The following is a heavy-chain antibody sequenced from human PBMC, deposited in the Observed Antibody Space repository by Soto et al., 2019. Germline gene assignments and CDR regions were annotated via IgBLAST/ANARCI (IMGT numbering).Heavy chain of an antibody. CDR1: GYTFTSYA. CDR3: ARSPGGWLYYGDY. CDR2: INAGNGNT. Sequence: QVQLVQSGAEEKKPGASVKVSCKASGYTFTSYAMHWVRQAPGQRLEWMEWINAGNGNTKYSQKFQGRVTITRDTAASTAYMELSSLRSEDTAVYYCARSPGGWLYYGDYWGQGTLVTVSS. D-gene: IGHD6-19*01. V-gene: IGHV1-3*05. J-gene: IGHJ4*02.